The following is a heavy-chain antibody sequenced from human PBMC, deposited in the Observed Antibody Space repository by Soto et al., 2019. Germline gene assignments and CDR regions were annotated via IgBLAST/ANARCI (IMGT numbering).Heavy chain of an antibody. CDR3: ARVSCSGGSCYRGWFDP. V-gene: IGHV1-69*02. Sequence: QVQLVQSGAEVKKPGSSVKVSCKASGGTFSSYTISWVRQAPGQGLEWMGRIIPILGIANYAQKFQGRVTITADKSTSTAYMELSSLRSEHTAVYYCARVSCSGGSCYRGWFDPWGQGTLVTVSS. D-gene: IGHD2-15*01. J-gene: IGHJ5*02. CDR1: GGTFSSYT. CDR2: IIPILGIA.